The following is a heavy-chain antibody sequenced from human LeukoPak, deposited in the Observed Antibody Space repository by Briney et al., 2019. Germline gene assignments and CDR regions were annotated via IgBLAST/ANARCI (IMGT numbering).Heavy chain of an antibody. V-gene: IGHV1-69*01. Sequence: GSSVKVSCKASGGTFSSYAISWVRQAPGQGLEWMGGIIPIFGTANYAQKFQGRVTITADESTSTAYMELSSLRSEDTAVYYCARGFVDCSGGSCYESYYCYYMDVWGKGTTVTISS. D-gene: IGHD2-15*01. CDR2: IIPIFGTA. CDR3: ARGFVDCSGGSCYESYYCYYMDV. J-gene: IGHJ6*03. CDR1: GGTFSSYA.